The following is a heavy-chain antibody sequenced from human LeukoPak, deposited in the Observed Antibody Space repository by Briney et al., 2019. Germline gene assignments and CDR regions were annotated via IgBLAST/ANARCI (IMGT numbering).Heavy chain of an antibody. D-gene: IGHD2-8*01. J-gene: IGHJ4*02. CDR2: INPSAGSA. Sequence: ASVKVSCKALGYTFTSYFLHWVRQAPGQGLEWMGMINPSAGSATYAQKFQGRVTMTRDMSTTTVYMDLSSLRPEDTAVYYCARVVCTNGVCSNDYWGQGTLVTVSS. CDR3: ARVVCTNGVCSNDY. CDR1: GYTFTSYF. V-gene: IGHV1-46*01.